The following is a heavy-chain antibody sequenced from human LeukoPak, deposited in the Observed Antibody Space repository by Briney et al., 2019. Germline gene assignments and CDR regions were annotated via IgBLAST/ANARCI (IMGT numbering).Heavy chain of an antibody. V-gene: IGHV4-59*01. Sequence: SETLSLTCTVSGGSISSYYWSWIRQPPGKGLEWIGYICYSGSTNYNPSLKSRVTISVDTSKNQFSLKLSSVTAADTAVYYCARGRRQWLPSYWGQGTLVTVPS. J-gene: IGHJ4*02. CDR1: GGSISSYY. D-gene: IGHD6-19*01. CDR2: ICYSGST. CDR3: ARGRRQWLPSY.